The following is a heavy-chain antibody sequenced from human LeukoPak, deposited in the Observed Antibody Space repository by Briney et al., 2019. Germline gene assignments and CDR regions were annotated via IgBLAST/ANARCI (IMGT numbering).Heavy chain of an antibody. CDR1: GGSISSYY. J-gene: IGHJ4*02. CDR2: IYYSGST. Sequence: SSETLSLTCTVSGGSISSYYWSWIRQPPGKGLEWIGYIYYSGSTNYNPSLKSRVTISVDTSKNQFSLKLSSVTAADTAVYYCARDGYDYGDPVPFDYWSRGTLVTVSS. D-gene: IGHD4-17*01. V-gene: IGHV4-59*01. CDR3: ARDGYDYGDPVPFDY.